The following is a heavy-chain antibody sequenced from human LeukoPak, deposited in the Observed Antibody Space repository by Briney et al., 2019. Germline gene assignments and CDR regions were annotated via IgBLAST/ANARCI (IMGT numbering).Heavy chain of an antibody. D-gene: IGHD3-3*01. Sequence: SEPLSLTCTVSGGSISSGGYYWSWIRQHPGKGLEWIGYIYYSGSTYYNPSLKSRVTISVDTSKNQFSLKLSSVTAADTAVYYCARVAHGVVNWFDPWGQGTLVTVSS. CDR3: ARVAHGVVNWFDP. J-gene: IGHJ5*02. V-gene: IGHV4-31*03. CDR1: GGSISSGGYY. CDR2: IYYSGST.